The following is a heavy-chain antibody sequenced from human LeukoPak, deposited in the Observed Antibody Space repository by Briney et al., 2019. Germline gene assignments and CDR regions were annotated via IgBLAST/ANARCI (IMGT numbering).Heavy chain of an antibody. CDR1: GGSFSCCY. Sequence: PSEPLSFTCAVYGGSFSCCYWCWIRQPPGEGMEWIGEINHSGSTNYNPSLKSQVTISADTSKNQFSLKLSSVTAADTAVYYCARGTDGDYWGQGTLVTVSS. CDR2: INHSGST. V-gene: IGHV4-34*01. D-gene: IGHD6-6*01. J-gene: IGHJ4*02. CDR3: ARGTDGDY.